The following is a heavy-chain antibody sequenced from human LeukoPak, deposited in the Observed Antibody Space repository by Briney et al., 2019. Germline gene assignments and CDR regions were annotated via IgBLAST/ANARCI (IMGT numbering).Heavy chain of an antibody. D-gene: IGHD3-22*01. J-gene: IGHJ3*02. CDR2: IYTSGST. CDR3: ARTLLPAVKGAFDI. Sequence: NPSQTLSLTCTVSGGSIGSGSYYWSWIRQPAGKGLEWIGRIYTSGSTNYNPSLKSRVTISVDTSKNQFSLKLSSVTAADTAVYYCARTLLPAVKGAFDIWGQGTMVTVSS. V-gene: IGHV4-61*02. CDR1: GGSIGSGSYY.